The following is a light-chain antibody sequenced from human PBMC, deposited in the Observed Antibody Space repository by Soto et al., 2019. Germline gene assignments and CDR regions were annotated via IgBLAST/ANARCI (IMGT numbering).Light chain of an antibody. V-gene: IGKV3-11*01. CDR2: DAY. Sequence: EVVLTQSPATLSLSPGERATLSCRASQRVEIYLAWYQQKPGQAPRLLRYDAYKRATGIPARFSGSGSGTYFALSVNSRAPEDFAVYYCQQRGKWPRTFGEGTKVEVK. CDR3: QQRGKWPRT. CDR1: QRVEIY. J-gene: IGKJ1*01.